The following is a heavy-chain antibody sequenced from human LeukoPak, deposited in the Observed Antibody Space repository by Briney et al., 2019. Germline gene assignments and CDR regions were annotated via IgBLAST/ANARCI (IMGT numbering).Heavy chain of an antibody. CDR1: GYTLTELS. D-gene: IGHD1-26*01. V-gene: IGHV1-24*01. CDR2: FDPEDGET. J-gene: IGHJ3*02. Sequence: ASVNVSCKVSGYTLTELSMHWVRQAPGKGLEWMGGFDPEDGETIYAQKFQGRVTMTEDTSTDTAYMELSSLRSEDTAVYYCATGWFSGSYFGAFDIWGQGTMVTVSS. CDR3: ATGWFSGSYFGAFDI.